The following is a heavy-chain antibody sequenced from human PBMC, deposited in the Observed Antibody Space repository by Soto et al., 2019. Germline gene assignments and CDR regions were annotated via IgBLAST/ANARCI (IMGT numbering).Heavy chain of an antibody. Sequence: QVQLVQSGAEVKKPGSSVRVSCKVSGGTFGSHTFTWVRQAPGHGLEWMGEIIPVFNAANYAQRFQDRVTITEDRSATTVYLELSRLTSADTATYYCARIYTLTYHNTRWTDIDFWGQGTLVIVSS. D-gene: IGHD3-16*01. CDR1: GGTFGSHT. V-gene: IGHV1-69*06. CDR3: ARIYTLTYHNTRWTDIDF. CDR2: IIPVFNAA. J-gene: IGHJ4*02.